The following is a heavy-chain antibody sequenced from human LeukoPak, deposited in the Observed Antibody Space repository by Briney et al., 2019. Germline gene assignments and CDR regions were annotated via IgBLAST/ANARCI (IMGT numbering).Heavy chain of an antibody. Sequence: SETLSLTCTVSGGPISTYYWTWIRQPPGRGLEWIGYIDYSGSSNYNPSLKSRVTISVDTSKNQFSLKLSSVTAADTAVYYCARDDGYCSNTNCSRAFDIWGQGTMVTVSS. CDR3: ARDDGYCSNTNCSRAFDI. J-gene: IGHJ3*02. CDR2: IDYSGSS. CDR1: GGPISTYY. V-gene: IGHV4-59*01. D-gene: IGHD2-2*03.